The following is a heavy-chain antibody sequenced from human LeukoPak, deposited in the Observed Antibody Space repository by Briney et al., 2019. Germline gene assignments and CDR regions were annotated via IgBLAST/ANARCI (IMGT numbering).Heavy chain of an antibody. CDR3: ARDQVYYYDSSGLSYYYYYYMDV. V-gene: IGHV3-48*01. D-gene: IGHD3-22*01. CDR1: GFTFSSYS. CDR2: ISSTSAII. Sequence: GGSLRLSCAASGFTFSSYSMNWVRQAPGKGLEWVSYISSTSAIIYYADSVKGRFTVSRDNAKNSLYLQMNSLRAEDTAVYYCARDQVYYYDSSGLSYYYYYYMDVWGKGTTVTVSS. J-gene: IGHJ6*03.